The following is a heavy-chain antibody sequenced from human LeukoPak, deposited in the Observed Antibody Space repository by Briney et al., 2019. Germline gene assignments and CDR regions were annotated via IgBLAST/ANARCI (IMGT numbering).Heavy chain of an antibody. D-gene: IGHD2/OR15-2a*01. J-gene: IGHJ4*02. CDR1: GNYW. CDR3: VSFYETY. V-gene: IGHV3-74*01. Sequence: RGSLRLSCAASGNYWMHWVRQAPGKGLVWVSHINSDGSWTSYADSVKGRFTISKDNAKNTVYLQMNSLRAEDTAVYYCVSFYETYWGRGTLVTVSS. CDR2: INSDGSWT.